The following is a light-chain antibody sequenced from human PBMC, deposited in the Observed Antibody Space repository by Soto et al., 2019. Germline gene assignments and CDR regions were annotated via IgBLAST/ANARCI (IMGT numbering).Light chain of an antibody. CDR1: SSDIGGYNY. CDR2: DVT. CDR3: CSYAGSYSYV. Sequence: QSALTQPRSVSGSPGQSVTISCTGTSSDIGGYNYVSWYQQHPGKAPKLMIYDVTKRPSGVPDRLSGSTSGNTASLTISGLLAEDEADYYCCSYAGSYSYVFGTGTKV. V-gene: IGLV2-11*01. J-gene: IGLJ1*01.